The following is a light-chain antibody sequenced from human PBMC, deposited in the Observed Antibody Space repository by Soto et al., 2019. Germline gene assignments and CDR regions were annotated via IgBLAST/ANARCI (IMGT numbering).Light chain of an antibody. CDR1: QSISNY. CDR3: QQANSFPYH. CDR2: DAS. V-gene: IGKV1-39*01. J-gene: IGKJ5*01. Sequence: VQVTQSPSSLSASVGDRVTITCRASQSISNYLNWYQQKPGKAPKLLIYDASSLESGVPSRFSGSGSGTDFTLTISSLQPEDFATYYCQQANSFPYHFGQGTRLEIK.